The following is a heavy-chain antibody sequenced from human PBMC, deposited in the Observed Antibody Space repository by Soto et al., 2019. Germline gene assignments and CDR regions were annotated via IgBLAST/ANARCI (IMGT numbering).Heavy chain of an antibody. CDR2: MNPNSGNT. CDR3: ARTLWVVPAAILGY. V-gene: IGHV1-8*01. Sequence: ASVKVSCKASGYTFTSYDINWVRQATGQGLEWMGWMNPNSGNTGYAQKFQGRVTMTRNTSISTAYMELSSLRSEDTAVYYCARTLWVVPAAILGYWGQGTLVTVSS. J-gene: IGHJ4*02. CDR1: GYTFTSYD. D-gene: IGHD2-2*01.